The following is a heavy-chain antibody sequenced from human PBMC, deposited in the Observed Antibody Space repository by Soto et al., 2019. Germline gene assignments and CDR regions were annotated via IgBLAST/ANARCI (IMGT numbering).Heavy chain of an antibody. V-gene: IGHV3-30*18. Sequence: GGSLRLSCAASGFTFSSYGMHWVRQAPGKGLEWVAVISYDGSNKYYADSVKGRFTISRDNSKNTLYLQMNSLRAEDTAVYYCAKEGRGSSWHFDYWGQGTLVTVSS. J-gene: IGHJ4*02. CDR1: GFTFSSYG. D-gene: IGHD6-13*01. CDR3: AKEGRGSSWHFDY. CDR2: ISYDGSNK.